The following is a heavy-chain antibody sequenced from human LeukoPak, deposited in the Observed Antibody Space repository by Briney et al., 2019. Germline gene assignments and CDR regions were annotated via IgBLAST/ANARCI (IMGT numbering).Heavy chain of an antibody. Sequence: PSETLSLTCAVYGGSFSGYYWTWIRQSPGKGLEWIGEIDDRGTTKYNPSLETRVSISLDTSRIQFSLKLTSVTAADTSVYYCARLAQGYALWNSYYYFYYMDVWGTGTTVTVSS. CDR3: ARLAQGYALWNSYYYFYYMDV. CDR1: GGSFSGYY. CDR2: IDDRGTT. J-gene: IGHJ6*03. V-gene: IGHV4-34*01. D-gene: IGHD5-12*01.